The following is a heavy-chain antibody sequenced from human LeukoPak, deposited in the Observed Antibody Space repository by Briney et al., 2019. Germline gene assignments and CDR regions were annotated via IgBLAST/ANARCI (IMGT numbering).Heavy chain of an antibody. J-gene: IGHJ6*03. V-gene: IGHV3-74*01. CDR2: INNDGSST. CDR1: GFTFSSYW. D-gene: IGHD3-10*01. CDR3: ARVARGDYYYYYMDV. Sequence: GGSLRLSCGASGFTFSSYWMHWVRQAPGKGLVWVSRINNDGSSTSYADSVQGRFTISRDNAKNTLYPQMNSLRAEDTALYYCARVARGDYYYYYMDVWGKGTTVAVSS.